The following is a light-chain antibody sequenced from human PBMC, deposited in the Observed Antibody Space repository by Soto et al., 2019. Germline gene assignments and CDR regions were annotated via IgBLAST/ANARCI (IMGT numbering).Light chain of an antibody. Sequence: EIVMTQSPATLSVSPGERATLSCRASQSVSSNLACYQQKPGQAPRLLIYGASTRATGIPARFSGSESGTEFTLTISSLQSEDFAVYYCQQYNNWPATFGQGTKVEIK. CDR3: QQYNNWPAT. V-gene: IGKV3D-15*01. CDR1: QSVSSN. J-gene: IGKJ1*01. CDR2: GAS.